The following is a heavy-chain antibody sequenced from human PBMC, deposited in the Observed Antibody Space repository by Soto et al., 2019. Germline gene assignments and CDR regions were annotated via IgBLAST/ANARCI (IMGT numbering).Heavy chain of an antibody. CDR3: ASWTLNGSGSRNSDY. CDR1: GGTFSSYA. D-gene: IGHD3-10*01. J-gene: IGHJ4*02. V-gene: IGHV1-69*01. CDR2: IIPIFGTA. Sequence: QVQLVQSGAEVKKPGSSVKVSCKASGGTFSSYAISWVRQAPGQGLEWMGGIIPIFGTANYAQKFQGRVTITADESTSTAYMELTSLRSEHTAVYYCASWTLNGSGSRNSDYWGQGTLVTVSS.